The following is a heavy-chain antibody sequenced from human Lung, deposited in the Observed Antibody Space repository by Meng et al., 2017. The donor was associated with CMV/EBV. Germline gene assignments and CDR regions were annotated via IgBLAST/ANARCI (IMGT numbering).Heavy chain of an antibody. Sequence: GGSLRLXCTASGFTFTTYAMSWVRQAPGKGLEWVSGISTSGGSTYYADSVKGRFTISRDNSKNTVYLQMDRLRADDTAVYYCGKDRAADTHMVMINYYYGVDVWGQGXTVTVSS. V-gene: IGHV3-23*01. D-gene: IGHD3-16*01. CDR3: GKDRAADTHMVMINYYYGVDV. CDR2: ISTSGGST. J-gene: IGHJ6*02. CDR1: GFTFTTYA.